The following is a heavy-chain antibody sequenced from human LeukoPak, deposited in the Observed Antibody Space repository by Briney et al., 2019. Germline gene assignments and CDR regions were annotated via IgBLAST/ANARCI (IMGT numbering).Heavy chain of an antibody. CDR1: GGSIGSTTYY. Sequence: SETLSLTWTVSGGSIGSTTYYWGWIRQPPGKELERIGSIYYSGSTYYNPSLKSRVTISLDTSKNQFSLKLSSVTAADTAVYYCARHKQSGTYYDAFDIWGQGTMVTVSS. CDR3: ARHKQSGTYYDAFDI. J-gene: IGHJ3*02. V-gene: IGHV4-39*01. D-gene: IGHD1-26*01. CDR2: IYYSGST.